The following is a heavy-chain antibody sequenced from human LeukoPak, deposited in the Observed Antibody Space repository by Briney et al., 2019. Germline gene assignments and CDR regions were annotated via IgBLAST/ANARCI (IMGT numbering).Heavy chain of an antibody. CDR1: ASTFSRYG. Sequence: PGRSLRLSRAASASTFSRYGMRSVRQAPGRGLEWGAGVSFVGSNTSYADSVKGRFTISRDSSKNTLYLQMNSLRAEDTAVYYCAKDEGCSSTSCYKYYYYYYGMDVWGQGTTVTVSS. V-gene: IGHV3-30*18. J-gene: IGHJ6*02. CDR3: AKDEGCSSTSCYKYYYYYYGMDV. CDR2: VSFVGSNT. D-gene: IGHD2-2*01.